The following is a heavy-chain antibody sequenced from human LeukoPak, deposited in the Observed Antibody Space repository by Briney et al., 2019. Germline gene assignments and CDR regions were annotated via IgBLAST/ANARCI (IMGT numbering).Heavy chain of an antibody. Sequence: PSGTLSLTCAVSGGSISSSNWWSWVRQPPGKGLEWIGEIYHSGSANYNPSLKSRVTISVDKSKNQFSLRLSSVTAADTAVYYCAGAGHDGIGYKVCWGQGTLVTVSS. CDR2: IYHSGSA. J-gene: IGHJ4*02. V-gene: IGHV4-4*02. D-gene: IGHD3-22*01. CDR1: GGSISSSNW. CDR3: AGAGHDGIGYKVC.